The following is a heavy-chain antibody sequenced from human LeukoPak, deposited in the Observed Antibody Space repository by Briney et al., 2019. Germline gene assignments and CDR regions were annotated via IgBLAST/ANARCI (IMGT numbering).Heavy chain of an antibody. J-gene: IGHJ1*01. CDR2: IHADGNSK. CDR3: ARSLTARENFHH. Sequence: GGSLTLLCAASGFPFSSSGMHWVRQAPGKGLEWVTFIHADGNSKYYADVDEGRFTVSRDSPKNTLSLQMNSLRVEDTAVYYCARSLTARENFHHWRQGTLVTVSS. CDR1: GFPFSSSG. D-gene: IGHD6-6*01. V-gene: IGHV3-30*02.